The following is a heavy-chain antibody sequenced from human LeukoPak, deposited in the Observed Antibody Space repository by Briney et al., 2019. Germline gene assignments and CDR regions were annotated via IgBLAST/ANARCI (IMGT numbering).Heavy chain of an antibody. V-gene: IGHV1-2*02. Sequence: ASVKVSCKTSGYTFTGYYMHWVRQAPGQGLEWMGWINPNSGATNYVQEFQGRVTMTRDTSITTAYMELSGLRSDDTAVYYCAREGGEFGPHKLAGFDYWGQGTLVTVSS. CDR3: AREGGEFGPHKLAGFDY. CDR1: GYTFTGYY. J-gene: IGHJ4*02. CDR2: INPNSGAT. D-gene: IGHD3-16*01.